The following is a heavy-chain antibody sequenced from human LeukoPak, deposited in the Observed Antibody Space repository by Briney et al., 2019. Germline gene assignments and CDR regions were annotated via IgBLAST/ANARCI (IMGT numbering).Heavy chain of an antibody. Sequence: ASVKVSCKASGYNFTTYYITWVRQVPGQGLEWMGWINTYNGVTNYLQRLQGRVTMTTDTSTSTAYTELTNLRSDDTAVYYCARRDHVWGSFICDYWGQGTLVTVSS. D-gene: IGHD3-16*01. CDR3: ARRDHVWGSFICDY. CDR2: INTYNGVT. V-gene: IGHV1-18*01. J-gene: IGHJ4*02. CDR1: GYNFTTYY.